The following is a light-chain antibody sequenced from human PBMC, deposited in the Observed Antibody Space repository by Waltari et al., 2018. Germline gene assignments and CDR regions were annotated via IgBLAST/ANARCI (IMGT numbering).Light chain of an antibody. J-gene: IGKJ1*01. CDR1: QSVLYNSNDKNY. CDR3: QQYYRSRT. CDR2: WAS. V-gene: IGKV4-1*01. Sequence: DIVMHQSPDSLAVSLGERAPTNCKSSQSVLYNSNDKNYLAWYQQKPGQPPKLLIYWASTRESGVPDRFSGSGSGTDFTLTISSLQAEDVAVYYCQQYYRSRTFGQGTKVEIK.